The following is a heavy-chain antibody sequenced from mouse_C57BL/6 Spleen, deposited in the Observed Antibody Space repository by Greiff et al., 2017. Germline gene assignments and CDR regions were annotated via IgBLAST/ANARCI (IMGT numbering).Heavy chain of an antibody. Sequence: EVQVVESGGGLVKPGGSLKLSCAASGFTFSSYAMPWVRQTPEKRLEWVATISDGGSYTYYPDNVKGRFTISRDNAKNNRYLQMNHLKSEDTAMYYCARQMGRPYWYFDVWGTGTTVTVSS. V-gene: IGHV5-4*01. D-gene: IGHD4-1*02. CDR1: GFTFSSYA. CDR3: ARQMGRPYWYFDV. CDR2: ISDGGSYT. J-gene: IGHJ1*03.